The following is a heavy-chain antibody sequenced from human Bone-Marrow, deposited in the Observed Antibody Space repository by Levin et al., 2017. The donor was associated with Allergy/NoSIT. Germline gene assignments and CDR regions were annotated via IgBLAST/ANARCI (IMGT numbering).Heavy chain of an antibody. Sequence: ASVKVSCKASGYTFTSYYIHWVRQAPGQGLEWMGLINPSGGSKSYAQKFQGRFTMTREMSTTTVYMELSSLRSEDTALYYCARERGPGGLILSPTYGMDVWGQGTTVTVSS. V-gene: IGHV1-46*01. CDR1: GYTFTSYY. J-gene: IGHJ6*02. CDR3: ARERGPGGLILSPTYGMDV. CDR2: INPSGGSK. D-gene: IGHD5/OR15-5a*01.